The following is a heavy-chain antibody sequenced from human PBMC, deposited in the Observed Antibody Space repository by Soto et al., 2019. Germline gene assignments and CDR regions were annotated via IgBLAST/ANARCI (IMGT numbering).Heavy chain of an antibody. J-gene: IGHJ5*02. CDR3: ARGSNCSGGSCYRGWFDP. CDR1: GGSFSGYY. CDR2: INHSGST. V-gene: IGHV4-34*01. D-gene: IGHD2-15*01. Sequence: SETLSLTCAVYGGSFSGYYWSWIRQPPGKGLEWIGEINHSGSTNYNPSLKSRVTISVDTSKNQFSLKLSSVTAADTAVYYCARGSNCSGGSCYRGWFDPWGQGTLVTVSS.